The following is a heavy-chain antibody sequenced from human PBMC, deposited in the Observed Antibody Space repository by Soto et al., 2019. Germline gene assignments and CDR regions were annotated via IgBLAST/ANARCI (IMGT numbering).Heavy chain of an antibody. V-gene: IGHV3-33*01. CDR1: GFTFSSYG. CDR2: IWYDGSNK. CDR3: ARVGNYYDSSGYYH. J-gene: IGHJ5*02. Sequence: GGSLRLSCAASGFTFSSYGMHWVRQAPGKGLEWVAVIWYDGSNKYYADSVKGRFTISRDNSKNTLYLQMNSLRAEDTAVYYCARVGNYYDSSGYYHWGQGTLVTVSS. D-gene: IGHD3-22*01.